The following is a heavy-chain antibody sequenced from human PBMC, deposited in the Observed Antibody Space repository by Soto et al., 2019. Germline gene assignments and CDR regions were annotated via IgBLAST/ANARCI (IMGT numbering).Heavy chain of an antibody. Sequence: SEPLSLTCTASGSSISSSSYYWGWIRQPPGKGLEWIGSIYYSGSTYYNPSLKSRVTISVDTSKNQFSLALTSVTAADTAMYYCARGSTTEKVDSWGQG. CDR3: ARGSTTEKVDS. J-gene: IGHJ4*02. CDR2: IYYSGST. CDR1: GSSISSSSYY. V-gene: IGHV4-39*01.